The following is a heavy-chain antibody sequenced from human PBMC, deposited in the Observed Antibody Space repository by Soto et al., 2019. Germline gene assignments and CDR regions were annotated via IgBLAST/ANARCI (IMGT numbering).Heavy chain of an antibody. Sequence: ASVKVSCKASGYTFTNYGLPWVRQAPGQRPEWVGWISAYNGNTHYAQKLQGRVAMTTDTSTSTAYMELRSLSSDDTAVYYCARPQNDILTDSYTNYFDSWGQGTPVTVSS. J-gene: IGHJ4*02. CDR1: GYTFTNYG. V-gene: IGHV1-18*01. CDR2: ISAYNGNT. CDR3: ARPQNDILTDSYTNYFDS. D-gene: IGHD3-9*01.